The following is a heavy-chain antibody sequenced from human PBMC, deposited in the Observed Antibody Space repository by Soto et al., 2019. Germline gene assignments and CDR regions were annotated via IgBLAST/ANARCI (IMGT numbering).Heavy chain of an antibody. CDR3: ARESRYYGPGSYYSDY. CDR2: IYYSGSS. V-gene: IGHV4-61*01. Sequence: LSLTCTVSGGSVSSGSYYWSWIRQPPGKGLEYIGYIYYSGSSNYDPSLKSRVTISADTSKNQFSLKLSSVTAADTAVYYCARESRYYGPGSYYSDYWGQGTLVTVSS. J-gene: IGHJ4*02. D-gene: IGHD3-10*01. CDR1: GGSVSSGSYY.